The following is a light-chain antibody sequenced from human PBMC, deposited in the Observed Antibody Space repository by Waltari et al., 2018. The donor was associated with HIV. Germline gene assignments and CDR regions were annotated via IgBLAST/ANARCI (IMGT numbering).Light chain of an antibody. V-gene: IGKV2-28*01. CDR1: QSLLHSNAYNY. Sequence: DIVMTQSPLSLPVTPGEPASISCRSSQSLLHSNAYNYLDWYVQKPGQSPQLLNYLGSNRASGVPDRFNGSGSGTDFTLKISRVEAEDVGVYYCMQPLQTPYTFGQGTKLES. CDR2: LGS. J-gene: IGKJ2*01. CDR3: MQPLQTPYT.